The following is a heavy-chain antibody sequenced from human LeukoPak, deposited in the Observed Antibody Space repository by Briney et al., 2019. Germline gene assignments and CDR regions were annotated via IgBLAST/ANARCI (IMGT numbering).Heavy chain of an antibody. D-gene: IGHD4-17*01. CDR3: ARMTTGPNYYYYYGMDV. CDR1: GGTFSSYA. CDR2: IIPIFGTA. Sequence: SVNVSCKASGGTFSSYAISWVRQAPGQGLEWMGGIIPIFGTANYAQKFQGRVTITADESTSTAYMELSSLRSEDTAVYYCARMTTGPNYYYYYGMDVWGQGTTVTVSS. V-gene: IGHV1-69*01. J-gene: IGHJ6*02.